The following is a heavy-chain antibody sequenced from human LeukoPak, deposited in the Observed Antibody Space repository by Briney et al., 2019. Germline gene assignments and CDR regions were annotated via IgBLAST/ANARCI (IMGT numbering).Heavy chain of an antibody. CDR2: INHSGST. CDR3: ARGLGYCSGGSCYSVRAPPAKRFDP. J-gene: IGHJ5*02. Sequence: SETLSLTCAVYGGSFSGYYWSWIRQPPGKGLEWIGGINHSGSTNYNPSLKSRVTISVDTSKNQFSLKLSSVTAADTAVYYCARGLGYCSGGSCYSVRAPPAKRFDPWGQGTLVTVSS. CDR1: GGSFSGYY. V-gene: IGHV4-34*01. D-gene: IGHD2-15*01.